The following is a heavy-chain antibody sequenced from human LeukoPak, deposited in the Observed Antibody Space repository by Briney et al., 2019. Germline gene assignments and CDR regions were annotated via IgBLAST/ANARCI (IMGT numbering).Heavy chain of an antibody. D-gene: IGHD1-26*01. CDR3: ASVLLGATGMDY. V-gene: IGHV1-69*04. CDR2: IIPILGVP. Sequence: SLKLSSKPSVGTFTSYAISSVPQSPGQGLEWMGRIIPILGVPNYAQKFQGRVTITADNSTSTAYMELSSLRSEDTAVYYCASVLLGATGMDYWGQGTLVTVSS. J-gene: IGHJ4*02. CDR1: VGTFTSYA.